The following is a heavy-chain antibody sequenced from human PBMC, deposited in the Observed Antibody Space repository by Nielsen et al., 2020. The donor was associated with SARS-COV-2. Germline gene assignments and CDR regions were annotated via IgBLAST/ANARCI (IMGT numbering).Heavy chain of an antibody. Sequence: GESLKISCAASGFTFSSYSMNWVRQAPGKGLEWVSYISSSSSTIYYADSVKGRFTISRDNAKNSLYLQMNSLRAEDTAVYYCARLGRGERITMIVVVFDYWGQGTLVTVSS. V-gene: IGHV3-48*04. D-gene: IGHD3-22*01. CDR1: GFTFSSYS. CDR3: ARLGRGERITMIVVVFDY. J-gene: IGHJ4*02. CDR2: ISSSSSTI.